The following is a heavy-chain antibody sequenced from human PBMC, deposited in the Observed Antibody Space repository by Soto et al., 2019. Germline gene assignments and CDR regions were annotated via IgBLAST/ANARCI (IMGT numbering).Heavy chain of an antibody. V-gene: IGHV1-69*01. D-gene: IGHD3-10*01. CDR3: ARDVSVMTSVFGF. J-gene: IGHJ4*02. CDR2: ITPMIGTT. CDR1: GGTFYTYA. Sequence: QVHLVQSGAEVKRPGSSVRVSCRASGGTFYTYAFTWVRQAPGQGLEWMGGITPMIGTTKYAQKFHGRVPFWADEYASTAYMELSNLRSDDTAGYSCARDVSVMTSVFGFWGQGTLITVSS.